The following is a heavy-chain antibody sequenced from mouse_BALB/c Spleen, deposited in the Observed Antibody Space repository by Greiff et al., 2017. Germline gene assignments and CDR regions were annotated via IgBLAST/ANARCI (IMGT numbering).Heavy chain of an antibody. CDR2: ISNGGGST. J-gene: IGHJ2*01. V-gene: IGHV5-12-2*01. CDR3: ARLGNGYFDY. Sequence: EVQGVESGGGLVQPGGSLKLSCAASGFTFSSYTMSWVRQTPEKRLEWVAYISNGGGSTYYPDTVKGRFTISRDNAKNTLYLQMSSLKSEDTAMYYCARLGNGYFDYWGQGTTLTVSS. D-gene: IGHD4-1*01. CDR1: GFTFSSYT.